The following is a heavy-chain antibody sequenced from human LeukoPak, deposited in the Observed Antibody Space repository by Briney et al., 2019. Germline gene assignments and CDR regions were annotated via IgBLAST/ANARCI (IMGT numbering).Heavy chain of an antibody. CDR2: IFNSGST. D-gene: IGHD3-10*01. CDR1: GGSISSGAYY. J-gene: IGHJ4*02. Sequence: SQTLSLTCTVSGGSISSGAYYWSWIRQHPGKGLEWIGYIFNSGSTFYNPSLKSRVTISVDTSTNQFSLNLSSVTAADTAVYYCARSELLWFGGVKSGFDYWGQGILVTVSS. V-gene: IGHV4-31*03. CDR3: ARSELLWFGGVKSGFDY.